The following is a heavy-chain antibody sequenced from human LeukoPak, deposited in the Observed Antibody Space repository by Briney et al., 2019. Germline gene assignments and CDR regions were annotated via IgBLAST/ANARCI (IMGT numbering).Heavy chain of an antibody. J-gene: IGHJ4*02. Sequence: PGGSLRLSCTTSGITFRSYGMHWVRQAPGKGLEWVAAIWYDGSNKYYADSVKGRFTMSRDNSENTVYLQMKSLRAEDTAVYYCARDRSSTVSSTLDYWGQGTLVTVSS. D-gene: IGHD4-17*01. CDR2: IWYDGSNK. CDR3: ARDRSSTVSSTLDY. V-gene: IGHV3-33*01. CDR1: GITFRSYG.